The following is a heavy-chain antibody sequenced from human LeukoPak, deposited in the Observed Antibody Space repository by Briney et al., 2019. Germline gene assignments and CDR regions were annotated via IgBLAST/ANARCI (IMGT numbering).Heavy chain of an antibody. CDR1: GFTFSSYD. J-gene: IGHJ4*02. CDR3: AVMVRAGSFDY. V-gene: IGHV3-13*01. D-gene: IGHD3-10*01. CDR2: IGTAGDT. Sequence: PWGSLRLSCAASGFTFSSYDMHWVRQATGKGLEWVSAIGTAGDTYYPGSVKGRFTISRENAKDSLYLQMNSLRAGDTAVYYCAVMVRAGSFDYWGQGTLVTVSS.